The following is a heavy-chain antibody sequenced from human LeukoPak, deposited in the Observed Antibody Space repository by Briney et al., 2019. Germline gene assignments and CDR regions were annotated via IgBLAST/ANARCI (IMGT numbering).Heavy chain of an antibody. CDR3: ATAPAAADSC. Sequence: PGVSLRLSCAASGLTFSRFWMTWVRQAPGKGLEWVANINGDGSKKTYVDSVKGRFTISRDNAKNSLCLQMSSLRADDTAVYYCATAPAAADSCWGQGTLVAVSS. CDR1: GLTFSRFW. D-gene: IGHD6-13*01. J-gene: IGHJ4*02. V-gene: IGHV3-7*01. CDR2: INGDGSKK.